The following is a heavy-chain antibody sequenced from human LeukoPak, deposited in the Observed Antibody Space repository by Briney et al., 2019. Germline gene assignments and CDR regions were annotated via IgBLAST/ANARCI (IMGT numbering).Heavy chain of an antibody. Sequence: GGSLRLSCAASGFTFSSFNMNWVRQAPGKGLEWVSYISSTSSAKYYADSVKGRFTISRDNAKNSLYLQMNSLRAEDAAMYYCATTNYGGPANWGRGTLVTVSS. J-gene: IGHJ4*02. CDR2: ISSTSSAK. CDR1: GFTFSSFN. CDR3: ATTNYGGPAN. V-gene: IGHV3-48*01. D-gene: IGHD4-23*01.